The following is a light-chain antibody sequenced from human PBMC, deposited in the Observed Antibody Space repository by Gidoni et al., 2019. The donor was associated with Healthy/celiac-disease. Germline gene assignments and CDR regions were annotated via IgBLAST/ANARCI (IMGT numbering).Light chain of an antibody. J-gene: IGLJ3*02. CDR1: SSNIGSNT. CDR3: AAWDYSLNGWV. CDR2: SNN. Sequence: QSVLTPPPSASGTPGQRVTISCSGSSSNIGSNTVTWYQQLPGTAPKLLIYSNNQRPSGVPDRFSVSKSGTSASLAISGLQAEDEADYYCAAWDYSLNGWVFGGGTKLTVL. V-gene: IGLV1-44*01.